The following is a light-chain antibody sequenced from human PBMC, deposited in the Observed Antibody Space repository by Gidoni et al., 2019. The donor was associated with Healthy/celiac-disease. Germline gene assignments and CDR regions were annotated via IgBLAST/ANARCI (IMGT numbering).Light chain of an antibody. CDR1: QSVLYSSNNKNY. CDR3: QQYYSTPLFT. J-gene: IGKJ3*01. V-gene: IGKV4-1*01. CDR2: WAS. Sequence: DIVMTQSPDSLAVSLGERATINCKSSQSVLYSSNNKNYLAWYQQKPGQPPKLLIYWASTRESGVPDRFSGSGSGTDFTLTISSLQAEDVAVYYCQQYYSTPLFTFXSXTKVXIK.